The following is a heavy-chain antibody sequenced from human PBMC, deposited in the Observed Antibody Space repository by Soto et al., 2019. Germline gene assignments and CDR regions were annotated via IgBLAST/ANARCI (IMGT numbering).Heavy chain of an antibody. V-gene: IGHV3-23*01. D-gene: IGHD5-12*01. CDR3: ARAFGYNYGGSGGHNDL. Sequence: EVPLLESGGGLVQPGGSLRLSCAASGFTFSSYAMSWVRQAPGKGLEWVSAISGGSESIYYADSVKGRFSISRDNSKNTLYLQMNSLRAEDTAVYPCARAFGYNYGGSGGHNDLWGQGSLATVSS. J-gene: IGHJ4*02. CDR1: GFTFSSYA. CDR2: ISGGSESI.